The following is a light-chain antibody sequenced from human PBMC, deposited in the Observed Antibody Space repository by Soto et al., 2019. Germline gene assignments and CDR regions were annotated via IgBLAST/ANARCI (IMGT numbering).Light chain of an antibody. CDR3: CSFAGTYTYV. CDR1: SSDVGGFNY. CDR2: DVS. J-gene: IGLJ1*01. V-gene: IGLV2-11*01. Sequence: QSVLTQPRSVSGSPGQSVTISCTGTSSDVGGFNYVSWYQQHPDKAPKLMIYDVSQRPSGVPGRFSGSKSGNTASLTISGLQAEDEADYYCCSFAGTYTYVFGTGTKVTV.